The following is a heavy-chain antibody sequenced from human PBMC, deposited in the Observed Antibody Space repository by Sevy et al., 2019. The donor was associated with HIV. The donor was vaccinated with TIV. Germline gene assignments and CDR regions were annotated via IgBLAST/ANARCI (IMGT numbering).Heavy chain of an antibody. Sequence: ASVKVSCKASGYTFTGYYMHWVRQAPGQGLEWMGRINPNSGGTNYAQKFRGRVTMTRDTTVSTAYMELRRLRSDDTAVYYGARDREESSYYYYSMDVWGQGTTVTVSS. J-gene: IGHJ6*02. CDR3: ARDREESSYYYYSMDV. V-gene: IGHV1-2*06. CDR1: GYTFTGYY. CDR2: INPNSGGT. D-gene: IGHD2-2*01.